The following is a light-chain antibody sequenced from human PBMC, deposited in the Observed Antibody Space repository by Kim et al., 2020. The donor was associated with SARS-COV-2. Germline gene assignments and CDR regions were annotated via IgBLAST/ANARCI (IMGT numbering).Light chain of an antibody. CDR1: QSVTANY. J-gene: IGKJ2*01. V-gene: IGKV3-20*01. CDR3: QQYVDSPYS. CDR2: AAS. Sequence: LSPGERATLSCRASQSVTANYLAWYQQKPGQAPRLLIYAASSRATGIPDRFSGSGSGADFTLTISRLEPEDFAVYYCQQYVDSPYSFGQGTKLEI.